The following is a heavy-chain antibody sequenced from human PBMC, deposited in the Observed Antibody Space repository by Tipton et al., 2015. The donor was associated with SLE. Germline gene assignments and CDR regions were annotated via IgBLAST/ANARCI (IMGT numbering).Heavy chain of an antibody. CDR1: GYTFSLHY. J-gene: IGHJ4*02. D-gene: IGHD3-16*02. V-gene: IGHV1-18*04. CDR2: ISAYNGNT. Sequence: QSGAEVKKPGASVKVSCKASGYTFSLHYIHWVRQAPGQGLEWMGWISAYNGNTNYAQKLQGRVTMTTDTSTSTAYMELRSPRSDDTAVYYCARALPWITFGGVIVGFDYWGQGTLVTVSS. CDR3: ARALPWITFGGVIVGFDY.